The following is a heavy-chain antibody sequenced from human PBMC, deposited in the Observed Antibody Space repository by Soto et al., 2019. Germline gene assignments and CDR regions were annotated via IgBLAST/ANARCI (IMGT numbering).Heavy chain of an antibody. CDR1: GGSFSSSSYY. CDR3: ARLRGITGYSSAWYSFDY. J-gene: IGHJ4*02. V-gene: IGHV4-39*01. Sequence: PSETLSLTCTVSGGSFSSSSYYWVWIRQPPGRGLEWIGNIYYSGSTYYNPSLKSRVTISVDTSKNQFSLKLSSVTAADTAVYYCARLRGITGYSSAWYSFDYWGQGTLVTVSS. D-gene: IGHD6-19*01. CDR2: IYYSGST.